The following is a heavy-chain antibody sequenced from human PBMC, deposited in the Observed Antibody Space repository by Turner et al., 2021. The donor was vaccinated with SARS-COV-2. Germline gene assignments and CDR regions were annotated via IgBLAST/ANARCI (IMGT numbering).Heavy chain of an antibody. CDR2: IYTSGST. CDR1: GGSISSSSYY. J-gene: IGHJ4*02. V-gene: IGHV4-39*07. CDR3: ARSPGWELLPISYYFDY. Sequence: QLQLQESGPGLVKPSETLSLTCTVSGGSISSSSYYWGWIRQPPGKGLEWIGRIYTSGSTNYNPSLKSRVTMSVDTSKNQFSLKLSSVTAADTAVYYCARSPGWELLPISYYFDYWGQGTLVTVSS. D-gene: IGHD1-26*01.